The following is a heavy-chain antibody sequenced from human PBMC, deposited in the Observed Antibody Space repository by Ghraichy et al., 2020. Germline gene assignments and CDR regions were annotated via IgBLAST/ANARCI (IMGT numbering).Heavy chain of an antibody. J-gene: IGHJ2*01. CDR3: ARDPRRGGYNLEWFFDL. D-gene: IGHD5-24*01. V-gene: IGHV4-39*07. CDR1: DDSISISNNY. Sequence: TLSLTCTVSDDSISISNNYWGWIRQPPGKGLEWIGTIFHSGDTYYNPTLKSRVALSLDTSKNQFSLKLTSVTAADTAIYYCARDPRRGGYNLEWFFDLWGRGTLVTVSS. CDR2: IFHSGDT.